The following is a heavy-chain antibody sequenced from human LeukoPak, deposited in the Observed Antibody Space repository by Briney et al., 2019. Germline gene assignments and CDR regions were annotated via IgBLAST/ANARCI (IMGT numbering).Heavy chain of an antibody. CDR1: GITFSSSS. D-gene: IGHD2-2*01. Sequence: GGSLRLSCLASGITFSSSSMSWVRQAPGKELEWVSAISPGDYTAYYADSVKGRFTVSRDNSKNTLYLQMNSLRAGDTAVYYCAKSFRSTSLDYWGQGTLVTVSS. CDR2: ISPGDYTA. J-gene: IGHJ4*02. V-gene: IGHV3-23*01. CDR3: AKSFRSTSLDY.